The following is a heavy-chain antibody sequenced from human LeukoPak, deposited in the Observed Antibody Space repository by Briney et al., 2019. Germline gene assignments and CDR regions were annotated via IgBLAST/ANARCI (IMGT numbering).Heavy chain of an antibody. Sequence: PGGSLRLSCAASGFTFDDYTMHWVRQAPGKGLEWVSLISWDGGSTYYADSVKGRFTISRDNSKNSLYLQMNSLRTEDTALYYCAKGRGSLYYFDYWGQGTLVTVSS. J-gene: IGHJ4*02. CDR1: GFTFDDYT. D-gene: IGHD1-26*01. V-gene: IGHV3-43*01. CDR2: ISWDGGST. CDR3: AKGRGSLYYFDY.